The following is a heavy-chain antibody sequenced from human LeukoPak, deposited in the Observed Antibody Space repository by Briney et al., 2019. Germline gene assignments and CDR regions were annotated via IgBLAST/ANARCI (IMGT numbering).Heavy chain of an antibody. CDR2: IYYSGST. J-gene: IGHJ4*02. D-gene: IGHD2-21*02. CDR3: ARGYCGGDCYLGGDYYFDY. V-gene: IGHV4-31*03. CDR1: GCSISSGGYY. Sequence: SETLSLTCTVSGCSISSGGYYWSWIRQHPGKGLEWIGYIYYSGSTYYNPSLKSRVTITVDTSKNQFSLKLSSVTAADTAVYYCARGYCGGDCYLGGDYYFDYWGQGTLVTVSS.